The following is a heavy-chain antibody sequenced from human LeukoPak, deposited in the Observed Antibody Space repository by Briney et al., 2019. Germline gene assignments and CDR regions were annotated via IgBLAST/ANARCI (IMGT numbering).Heavy chain of an antibody. Sequence: SETLSLTCDVSGASISGYWWSWIRQPAGKGLEWIGRMYTDGDTNYNPALKSRVTVSVDTSKNLFSLKVTSVTAADTAVYYCARGTEMTRIAGYYSFDYWGQGTLVSVSS. CDR1: GASISGYW. CDR2: MYTDGDT. D-gene: IGHD5-24*01. V-gene: IGHV4-4*07. CDR3: ARGTEMTRIAGYYSFDY. J-gene: IGHJ4*02.